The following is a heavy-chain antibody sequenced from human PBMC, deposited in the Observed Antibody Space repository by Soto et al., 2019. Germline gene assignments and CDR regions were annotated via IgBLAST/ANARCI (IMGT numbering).Heavy chain of an antibody. CDR2: IYSGGST. V-gene: IGHV3-53*05. Sequence: GGSLRLSCATSGFTVSSNYMSWVRQAPGKGLEWVSVIYSGGSTYYADSVKGRFTISRDNSKNTLYLQMNSLRAEDTAVYYCARGGRRSTYYDFWSGYYNFDYWGQGTLVTVSS. CDR1: GFTVSSNY. CDR3: ARGGRRSTYYDFWSGYYNFDY. J-gene: IGHJ4*02. D-gene: IGHD3-3*01.